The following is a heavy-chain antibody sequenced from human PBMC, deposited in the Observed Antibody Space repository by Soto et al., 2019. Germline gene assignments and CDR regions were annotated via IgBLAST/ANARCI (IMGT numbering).Heavy chain of an antibody. Sequence: QVQLVQSGAEVKKPGASVKVSCKASGYTFTSYYMHWVRQAPGQGLEWMGIINPSGGSTSYAQKFQGRVTMTRDTSTSTVYMELSSLRFEDTAVYYCARDGGGGYFDYWGQGTLVTVSS. CDR1: GYTFTSYY. CDR3: ARDGGGGYFDY. V-gene: IGHV1-46*01. CDR2: INPSGGST. D-gene: IGHD2-15*01. J-gene: IGHJ4*02.